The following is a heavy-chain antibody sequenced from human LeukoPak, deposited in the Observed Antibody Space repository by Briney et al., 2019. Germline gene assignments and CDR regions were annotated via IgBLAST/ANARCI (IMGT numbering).Heavy chain of an antibody. CDR1: GXTFSRYA. D-gene: IGHD3-10*01. J-gene: IGHJ4*02. Sequence: GGSLRLSCSASGXTFSRYAMHWVRQAPGKGLEYVSAISSNGGSTYYADSVKGRFTISRDNSRNTLHLQMSSLRVEDTAVYYCVKDSSSGSYFDYWGQGTLVTVSS. CDR2: ISSNGGST. V-gene: IGHV3-64D*06. CDR3: VKDSSSGSYFDY.